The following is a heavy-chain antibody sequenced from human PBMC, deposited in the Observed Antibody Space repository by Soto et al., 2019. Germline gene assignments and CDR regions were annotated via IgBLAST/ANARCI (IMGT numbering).Heavy chain of an antibody. D-gene: IGHD4-17*01. V-gene: IGHV4-31*03. CDR3: ARDLRYGDFESYGMDV. J-gene: IGHJ6*02. CDR2: IYYSGST. CDR1: GGSISSGGYY. Sequence: SESLSLTCTVSGGSISSGGYYWSWIRQHPGKGLEWIGYIYYSGSTYYNPSLKSRVTISVDTSKNQFSLKLSSVTAADTAVYYCARDLRYGDFESYGMDVWGQGTTVTVSS.